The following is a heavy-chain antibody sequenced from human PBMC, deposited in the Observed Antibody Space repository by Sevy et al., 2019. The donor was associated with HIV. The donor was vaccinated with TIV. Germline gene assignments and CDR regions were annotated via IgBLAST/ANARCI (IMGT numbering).Heavy chain of an antibody. Sequence: GRSLRLSCAASGFTFSSYGMHWVRQAPGKGLEWVAVIWYDGSNKHYADSVKGRFTISRDNSKNTLYLQMNSLRVEDMAVYYCAKGACSGGSCYWGGDHYYYYIDVWGKGTTVTVSS. D-gene: IGHD2-15*01. J-gene: IGHJ6*03. V-gene: IGHV3-33*06. CDR3: AKGACSGGSCYWGGDHYYYYIDV. CDR2: IWYDGSNK. CDR1: GFTFSSYG.